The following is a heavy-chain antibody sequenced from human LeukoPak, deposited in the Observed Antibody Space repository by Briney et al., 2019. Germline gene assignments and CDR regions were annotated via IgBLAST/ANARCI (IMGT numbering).Heavy chain of an antibody. J-gene: IGHJ4*02. Sequence: ASVKVSCKASGYTFTGYYMHWVRQAPGQGLEWMGWINPNSGGTNYAQKFQGWVTMTRDTSISTAYMELSRLRSDDTAVYHCARVSKSSSWYSIDYWGQGTLVTVSS. CDR2: INPNSGGT. D-gene: IGHD6-13*01. CDR3: ARVSKSSSWYSIDY. CDR1: GYTFTGYY. V-gene: IGHV1-2*04.